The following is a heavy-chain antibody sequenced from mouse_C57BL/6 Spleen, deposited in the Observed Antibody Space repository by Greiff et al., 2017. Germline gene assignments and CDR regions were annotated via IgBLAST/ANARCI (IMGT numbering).Heavy chain of an antibody. V-gene: IGHV1-31*01. CDR2: IYPYNGVP. D-gene: IGHD3-2*02. CDR3: ARVDSSGYGSYFDY. Sequence: DVKLQESGPELVKPGASVKISCKASGYSFTGYYMHWVKQSHGNILDWIGYIYPYNGVPSYNQKFKGKATLTVDKSSSTAYMELRSLTSEDSAVYYCARVDSSGYGSYFDYWGQGTTLTVSS. J-gene: IGHJ2*01. CDR1: GYSFTGYY.